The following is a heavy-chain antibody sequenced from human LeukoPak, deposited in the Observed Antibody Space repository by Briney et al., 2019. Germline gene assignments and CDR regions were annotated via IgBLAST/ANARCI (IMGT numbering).Heavy chain of an antibody. Sequence: ASVKVSCKASGYTFTSYYMHWVRQAPGQGLEWMGIINPSGGSTSYAQKFQGRVTMTRDTSTSTVYMELSSLRSEDTAVYYCAKVGHFDWPHGYYFDYWGQGTLVAVSS. CDR3: AKVGHFDWPHGYYFDY. CDR1: GYTFTSYY. V-gene: IGHV1-46*01. CDR2: INPSGGST. J-gene: IGHJ4*02. D-gene: IGHD3-9*01.